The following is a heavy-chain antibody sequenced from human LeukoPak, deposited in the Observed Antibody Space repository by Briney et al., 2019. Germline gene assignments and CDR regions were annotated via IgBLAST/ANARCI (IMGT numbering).Heavy chain of an antibody. V-gene: IGHV6-1*01. Sequence: SQTLSLTCAISGDSVSSNSAAWDWIRQSPSRGLEWLGRTYYRSKWYNDYAVSVKSRITINPDTSKNQFSLQLNSVTPEDTAVYYCARDTRITIFGVVGWFDPWGQGTLVTVSS. J-gene: IGHJ5*02. D-gene: IGHD3-3*01. CDR2: TYYRSKWYN. CDR3: ARDTRITIFGVVGWFDP. CDR1: GDSVSSNSAA.